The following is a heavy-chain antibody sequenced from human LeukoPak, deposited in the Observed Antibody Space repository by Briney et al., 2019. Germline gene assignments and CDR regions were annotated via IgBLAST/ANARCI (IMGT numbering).Heavy chain of an antibody. V-gene: IGHV1-18*01. CDR3: ARATTIFGVVILPYYFDH. J-gene: IGHJ4*02. D-gene: IGHD3-3*01. CDR1: GYTFTSYG. CDR2: ISAYNGNT. Sequence: ASVKVSCKASGYTFTSYGISWVRQAPGQGLEWMGWISAYNGNTNYAQKLQGRVTMTTDTSTSTAYMELRSLRSDDTAVYYCARATTIFGVVILPYYFDHWGQGILVTVSS.